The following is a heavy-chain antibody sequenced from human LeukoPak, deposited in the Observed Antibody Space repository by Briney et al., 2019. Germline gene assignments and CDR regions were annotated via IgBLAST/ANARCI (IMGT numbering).Heavy chain of an antibody. V-gene: IGHV3-7*01. CDR2: IKQDGSEK. CDR1: GFTFSSYW. J-gene: IGHJ4*02. D-gene: IGHD3-3*01. Sequence: PGGSLRLSCAASGFTFSSYWMSRVRQAPGKGLEWVANIKQDGSEKYYVDSVKGRFTISRDNAKNSLYLQMNSLRAEDTAVYYCARVATNYDFWSGYPDYFDYWGQGTLVTVSS. CDR3: ARVATNYDFWSGYPDYFDY.